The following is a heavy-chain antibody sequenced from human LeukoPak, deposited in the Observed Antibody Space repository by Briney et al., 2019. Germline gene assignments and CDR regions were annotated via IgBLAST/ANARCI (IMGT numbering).Heavy chain of an antibody. CDR3: AKNSPSGSGTYYDIYYYNGMDV. D-gene: IGHD3-10*01. CDR2: ISYDGSNK. Sequence: PGGSLRLSCAASGFTFSSYGMHWVRQAPGQGLEWVAVISYDGSNKYYADSVKGRFTISRDNSKNTLYLQMNSLRAEDTAVYYCAKNSPSGSGTYYDIYYYNGMDVWGQGTTVTVSS. J-gene: IGHJ6*02. CDR1: GFTFSSYG. V-gene: IGHV3-30*18.